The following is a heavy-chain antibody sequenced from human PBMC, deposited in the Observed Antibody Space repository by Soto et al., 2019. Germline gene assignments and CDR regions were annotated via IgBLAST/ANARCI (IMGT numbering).Heavy chain of an antibody. CDR2: ISVNNGKV. Sequence: XSEEASCNASVYTFTSYTLTWVRQAPGQGLEWTALISVNNGKVSYAQKVQGRVTMTTDTSTSTFSVEVWSLRSDYTSVYYCARQKGINKYYVMNVPRQGHTVTVPS. V-gene: IGHV1-18*04. CDR1: VYTFTSYT. J-gene: IGHJ6*02. CDR3: ARQKGINKYYVMNV.